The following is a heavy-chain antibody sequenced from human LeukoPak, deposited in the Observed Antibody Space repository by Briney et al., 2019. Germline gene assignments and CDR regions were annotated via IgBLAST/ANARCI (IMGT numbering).Heavy chain of an antibody. V-gene: IGHV1-2*02. Sequence: ASVKVSCKTSGYIFIDYYLHWVRQAPGQGLEWLGWIFPYNGDTNYAEKFRGRVTMTSDTSSKTVYMEMRSLRSDDTAVYYCTRDHSWNEYDYWGLGTLVTVSS. CDR2: IFPYNGDT. CDR1: GYIFIDYY. D-gene: IGHD1-1*01. J-gene: IGHJ4*02. CDR3: TRDHSWNEYDY.